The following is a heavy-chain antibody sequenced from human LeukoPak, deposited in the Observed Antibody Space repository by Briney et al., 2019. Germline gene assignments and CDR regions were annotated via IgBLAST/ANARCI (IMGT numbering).Heavy chain of an antibody. V-gene: IGHV4-39*07. CDR2: VYYTGST. CDR1: DGSINTISDY. D-gene: IGHD4-17*01. J-gene: IGHJ4*02. CDR3: AREDYDDEDGPDY. Sequence: SETLSLTCSVSDGSINTISDYWGWVRQPPGKGLEWIGSVYYTGSTYYNAPFKSRVTISVDTSKNQFSLKLSSVTAADTAVYYCAREDYDDEDGPDYWGQGTLVTVSS.